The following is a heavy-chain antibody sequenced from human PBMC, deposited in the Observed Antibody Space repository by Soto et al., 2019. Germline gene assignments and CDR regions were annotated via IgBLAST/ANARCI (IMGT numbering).Heavy chain of an antibody. J-gene: IGHJ5*02. CDR2: IYYSGST. CDR1: GGTISSYY. Sequence: SETLSLTCTVSGGTISSYYCSWIRQPPGKGLKWIGYIYYSGSTNYNPSLKSRVTISVDTSKNQFSLKLSSVTAADTAVYYCAGHRSGGGIGFLSDPWGQGTLVTVSS. V-gene: IGHV4-59*08. D-gene: IGHD3-3*01. CDR3: AGHRSGGGIGFLSDP.